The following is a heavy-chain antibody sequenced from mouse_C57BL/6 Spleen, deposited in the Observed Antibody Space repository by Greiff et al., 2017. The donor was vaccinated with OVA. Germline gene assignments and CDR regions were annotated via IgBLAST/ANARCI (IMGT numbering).Heavy chain of an antibody. CDR2: ISSGSSTI. V-gene: IGHV5-17*01. D-gene: IGHD2-1*01. J-gene: IGHJ3*02. Sequence: VQLQQSGGGLVKPGGSLKLSCAASGFTFSDYGMHWVRQAPEKGLEWVAYISSGSSTIYYADTVKGRFTISRDNAKNTLFLQMTSLRSEDTAMYYCARPGYGNSPLDWWGQGTLVTVSA. CDR3: ARPGYGNSPLDW. CDR1: GFTFSDYG.